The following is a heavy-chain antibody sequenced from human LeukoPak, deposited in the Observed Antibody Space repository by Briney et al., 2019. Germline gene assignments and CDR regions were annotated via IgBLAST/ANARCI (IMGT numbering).Heavy chain of an antibody. J-gene: IGHJ6*03. Sequence: PGRSLRLSCAASGFTFSTYGMHWVRQAPGKGLEWVAVISYDGSNKYYADSVKGRFTISRDNFRNTLYLQMNSLRAEDTAVYYCAKDPMGCSSTSCYYYYYYMDVWGKGTTVTVSS. V-gene: IGHV3-33*05. CDR2: ISYDGSNK. CDR3: AKDPMGCSSTSCYYYYYYMDV. CDR1: GFTFSTYG. D-gene: IGHD2-2*01.